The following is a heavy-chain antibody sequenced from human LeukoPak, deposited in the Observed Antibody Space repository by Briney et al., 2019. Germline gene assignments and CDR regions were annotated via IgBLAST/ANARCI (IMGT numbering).Heavy chain of an antibody. CDR3: ARAQVFGELGPWSNAFDI. D-gene: IGHD3-10*01. Sequence: ASVKVSCKASGYTFTSYGISWVRQAPGQGLEWMGWISAYNGNTNYAQKFQGWVTMTRDTSISTAYMELSGLRSDDTAVYYCARAQVFGELGPWSNAFDIWGQGTMVTVSS. CDR2: ISAYNGNT. CDR1: GYTFTSYG. V-gene: IGHV1-18*01. J-gene: IGHJ3*02.